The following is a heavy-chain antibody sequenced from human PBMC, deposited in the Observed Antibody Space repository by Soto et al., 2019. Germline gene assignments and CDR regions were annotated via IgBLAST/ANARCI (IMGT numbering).Heavy chain of an antibody. J-gene: IGHJ4*02. CDR2: VFYSGGT. Sequence: QVQLQESGPGLVKPSETLSLTCTVSGGSITDDYWSWIRQPPGKGLEWIGNVFYSGGTKYNPSLKRRVTMSVDTSKNQFSLKLSSVIAADTAFYYCARLGGSGYDTWGQGTLVTVSS. V-gene: IGHV4-59*08. D-gene: IGHD5-12*01. CDR1: GGSITDDY. CDR3: ARLGGSGYDT.